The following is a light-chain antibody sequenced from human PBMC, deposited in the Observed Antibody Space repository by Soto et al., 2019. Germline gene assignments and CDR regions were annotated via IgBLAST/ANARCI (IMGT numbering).Light chain of an antibody. Sequence: DIKMTQSPSSLSASVGDRVTITCRASQGISNYLAWYQQKPGKVPKLLIYAASTLQSGVPSRLSGSGSGTDFTLTISSLQPEDVATYYCQKYNSAPRTFGQETKVNIK. CDR3: QKYNSAPRT. V-gene: IGKV1-27*01. CDR2: AAS. CDR1: QGISNY. J-gene: IGKJ1*01.